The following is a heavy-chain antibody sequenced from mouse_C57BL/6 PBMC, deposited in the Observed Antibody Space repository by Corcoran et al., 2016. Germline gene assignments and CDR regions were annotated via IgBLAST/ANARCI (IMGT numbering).Heavy chain of an antibody. CDR2: INTYSGVP. V-gene: IGHV9-3*01. J-gene: IGHJ4*01. CDR3: ARDAPYAMDY. Sequence: QIQLVQSGPELKKPGETVKISCKASGYTFTTYGMSWVKQAPGKGLKWMGWINTYSGVPTYADDFKGRFAFSLETSASTAYLQINNLKNEDTATYFCARDAPYAMDYRGQGTSVTVSS. CDR1: GYTFTTYG.